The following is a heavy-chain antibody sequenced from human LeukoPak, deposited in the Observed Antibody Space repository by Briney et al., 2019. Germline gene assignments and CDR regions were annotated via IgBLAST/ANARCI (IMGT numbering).Heavy chain of an antibody. Sequence: ASVKVSCKASGGTFSSYAISWVRQAPGQGLEWMGWINTNTGNPTYAQGFTGRFVFSLDTSVNTAYLQISSLKAEDTAVYYCAKRGGYCTNGVCPNYYYSLDVWGQGTTVTVSS. D-gene: IGHD2-8*01. CDR2: INTNTGNP. CDR3: AKRGGYCTNGVCPNYYYSLDV. J-gene: IGHJ6*02. CDR1: GGTFSSYA. V-gene: IGHV7-4-1*02.